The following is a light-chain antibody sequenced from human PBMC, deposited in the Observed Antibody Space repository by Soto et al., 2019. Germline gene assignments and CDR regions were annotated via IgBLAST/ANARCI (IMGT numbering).Light chain of an antibody. Sequence: DIQMTQSPSSLSASVGDRVTITCRASQSISSYLNWYQQKPGKAPKLLIYAASCLQSGVPSRFSGSGSGTDFTLTISSLQPEDFATYYCQQSYSTPPAFGQGTKVDIK. CDR1: QSISSY. CDR2: AAS. V-gene: IGKV1-39*01. CDR3: QQSYSTPPA. J-gene: IGKJ1*01.